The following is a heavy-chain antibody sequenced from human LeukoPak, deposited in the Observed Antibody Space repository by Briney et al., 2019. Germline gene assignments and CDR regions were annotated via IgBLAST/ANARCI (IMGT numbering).Heavy chain of an antibody. Sequence: GGSLRLSCAASGFTFSSYAMHWVRQAPGKGLEWVAVISYDGSNKYYADSVKGRFTIPRDNSKNTLYLQMNSLRAEDTAVYYCARGELSFDYWGQGTLVTVS. V-gene: IGHV3-30-3*01. CDR2: ISYDGSNK. CDR1: GFTFSSYA. CDR3: ARGELSFDY. J-gene: IGHJ4*02. D-gene: IGHD3-16*01.